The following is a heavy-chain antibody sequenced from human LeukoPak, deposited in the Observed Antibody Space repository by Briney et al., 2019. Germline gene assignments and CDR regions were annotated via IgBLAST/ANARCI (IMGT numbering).Heavy chain of an antibody. CDR1: GYTFTDSY. J-gene: IGHJ4*02. D-gene: IGHD1-26*01. CDR3: ARTTTRTSLFDY. V-gene: IGHV1-2*02. CDR2: INPNSGAT. Sequence: ASVTVSCKASGYTFTDSYIYWVRLAPGQGLEWLGWINPNSGATTYAQKFRGRVTMTRDTSISTAYMELSSLRSDDTAIYFCARTTTRTSLFDYWGQGTLVTVSS.